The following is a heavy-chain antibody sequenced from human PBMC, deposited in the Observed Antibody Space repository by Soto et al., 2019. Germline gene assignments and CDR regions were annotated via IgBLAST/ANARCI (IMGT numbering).Heavy chain of an antibody. CDR3: ARDLGSTTWYSYYYYGMDV. D-gene: IGHD6-13*01. J-gene: IGHJ6*02. CDR1: GFTFSSYG. Sequence: QVQLVESGGGVVQPGRSLRLSCEASGFTFSSYGTHWVRQAPGKGLEWVTVIWFDGSNKYYADSVKGRFTISRDNSKNTLYLQMNSLRAEDTAVYYCARDLGSTTWYSYYYYGMDVWGQGTTVTVSS. CDR2: IWFDGSNK. V-gene: IGHV3-33*01.